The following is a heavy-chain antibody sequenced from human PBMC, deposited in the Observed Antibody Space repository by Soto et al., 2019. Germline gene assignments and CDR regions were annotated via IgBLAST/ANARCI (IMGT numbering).Heavy chain of an antibody. J-gene: IGHJ4*02. Sequence: GGSLRLSCTASGFTFGDYAMSWFRQAPGKGLEWVGFIRSKAYGGTTEYAASVKGRFTISRDDSKSIAYLQMNSLKTEDTAVYYCTRDKGYCSGGSCYYLGPLEDYWGQGTLVTVSS. CDR3: TRDKGYCSGGSCYYLGPLEDY. V-gene: IGHV3-49*03. CDR2: IRSKAYGGTT. D-gene: IGHD2-15*01. CDR1: GFTFGDYA.